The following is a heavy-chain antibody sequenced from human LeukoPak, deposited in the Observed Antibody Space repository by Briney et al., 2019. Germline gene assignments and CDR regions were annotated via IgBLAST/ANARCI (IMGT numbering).Heavy chain of an antibody. CDR1: GFTFSNYA. Sequence: GGSLRLSCTASGFTFSNYAMSWVRQGPGKGLEWVSGLSGSGGSTYYADSVKGRFTISRDNSKNTLYLQMNSLRAEDTAVYYCAKLVGYYYDSSGYYYFDYWGQGTLVTVSS. CDR3: AKLVGYYYDSSGYYYFDY. CDR2: LSGSGGST. V-gene: IGHV3-23*01. D-gene: IGHD3-22*01. J-gene: IGHJ4*02.